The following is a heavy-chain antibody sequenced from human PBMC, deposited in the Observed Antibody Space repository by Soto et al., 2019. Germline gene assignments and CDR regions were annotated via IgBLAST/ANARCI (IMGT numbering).Heavy chain of an antibody. V-gene: IGHV6-1*01. CDR1: GDSVSSNSSA. CDR2: TYYRSKWYK. J-gene: IGHJ5*02. D-gene: IGHD1-26*01. Sequence: SQTLALPCVISGDSVSSNSSAWNGIRQSPSRGLEWLGRTYYRSKWYKEYAASVKSRITINPDTSKNQFSLQLNSVSPEDTAVYYCVRTVGWLDPWGQGSLVTVYS. CDR3: VRTVGWLDP.